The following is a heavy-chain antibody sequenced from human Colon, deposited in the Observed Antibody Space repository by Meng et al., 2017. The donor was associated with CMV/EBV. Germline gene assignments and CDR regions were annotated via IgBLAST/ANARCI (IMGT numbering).Heavy chain of an antibody. J-gene: IGHJ4*02. D-gene: IGHD4-17*01. V-gene: IGHV3-74*01. CDR3: ARHGFGDYSYYFDH. CDR2: ISSGGATT. CDR1: GFTFSSYW. Sequence: GESLKISCAASGFTFSSYWMHWVRQAPGKGLVWVSRISSGGATTNYADSVKGRFTISRDNSKSTLVLQMDSLRAEDTATFYCARHGFGDYSYYFDHWGQGILVTVSS.